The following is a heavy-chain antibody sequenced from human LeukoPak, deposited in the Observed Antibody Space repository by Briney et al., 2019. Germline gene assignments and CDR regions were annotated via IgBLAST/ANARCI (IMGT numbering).Heavy chain of an antibody. V-gene: IGHV3-73*01. CDR3: TRHERDWNDLFGANAFDI. J-gene: IGHJ3*02. Sequence: GGSLRLSCAASGFTFSGSAMHWVRQASGKGLEWVGRIRSKANSYATAYAASGKGRFTISRDDSKNTAYLQMNSLKTEDTAVYYCTRHERDWNDLFGANAFDIWGQGTMVTVSS. CDR2: IRSKANSYAT. CDR1: GFTFSGSA. D-gene: IGHD1-1*01.